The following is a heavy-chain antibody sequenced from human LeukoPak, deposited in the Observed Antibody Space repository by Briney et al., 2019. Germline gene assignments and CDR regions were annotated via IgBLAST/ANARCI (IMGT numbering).Heavy chain of an antibody. V-gene: IGHV3-21*01. D-gene: IGHD2-15*01. CDR3: AKDACSGGTCYGGWYCDL. J-gene: IGHJ2*01. Sequence: PGGSLRLSCAASGFTFSSYSMNWVRQAPGKVLEWVSSIRSSSSYIYYAASVNGRFTISRDTSKNTLYLQMNSLRVEGTAVYYCAKDACSGGTCYGGWYCDLWGRGTLVTVSS. CDR1: GFTFSSYS. CDR2: IRSSSSYI.